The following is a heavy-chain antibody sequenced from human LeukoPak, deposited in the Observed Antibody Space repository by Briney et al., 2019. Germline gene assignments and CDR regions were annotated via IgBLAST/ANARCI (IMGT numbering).Heavy chain of an antibody. J-gene: IGHJ4*02. CDR2: IYYSGST. D-gene: IGHD2-2*01. CDR3: ARPYCSSTSCYDYFDY. CDR1: GGSISSSSYY. V-gene: IGHV4-39*01. Sequence: SETLSLTCTVSGGSISSSSYYWGWIRQPPGKGLEWIGSIYYSGSTYYNPSLKSRVTISVDTSKNQFSLKLSSVTAADTAVYYCARPYCSSTSCYDYFDYWGQGTLVTVSS.